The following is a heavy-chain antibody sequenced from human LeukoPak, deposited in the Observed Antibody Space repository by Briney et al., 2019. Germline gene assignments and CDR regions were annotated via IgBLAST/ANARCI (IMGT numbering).Heavy chain of an antibody. J-gene: IGHJ3*02. CDR2: MNPNSGNT. CDR3: ARGLFRRYYDSSGYYRDAFDI. Sequence: ASVKVSCKASGYTFTSYDINWVRQATGQGLEWMGWMNPNSGNTGYAQKFQGRVTITRNTSISTAYMELSSLRSEDTAVYYCARGLFRRYYDSSGYYRDAFDIWGQGTMVTVSS. D-gene: IGHD3-22*01. CDR1: GYTFTSYD. V-gene: IGHV1-8*03.